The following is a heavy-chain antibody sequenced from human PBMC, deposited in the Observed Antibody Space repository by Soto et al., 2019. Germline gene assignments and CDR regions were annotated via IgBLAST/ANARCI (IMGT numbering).Heavy chain of an antibody. J-gene: IGHJ5*02. D-gene: IGHD3-3*01. V-gene: IGHV4-59*01. CDR2: IYYSGST. Sequence: SETLSLTCTVSGGSISSYYWSWIRQPPGKGLEWIGYIYYSGSTNYNPSLKSRVTISVDTSKNQFSLKLSSVTAADTAVYYCARVDYDFWSGYQQPPNWFDPWGQGTLVTVSS. CDR3: ARVDYDFWSGYQQPPNWFDP. CDR1: GGSISSYY.